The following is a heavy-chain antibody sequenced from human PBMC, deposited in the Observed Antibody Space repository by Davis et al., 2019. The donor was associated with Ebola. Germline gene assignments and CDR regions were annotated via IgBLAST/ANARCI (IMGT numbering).Heavy chain of an antibody. Sequence: AASVKVSCKASGFSFSSSGMQWVRQARGQRLEWIGGIVVGSGNTNYAQKLRERLTMTRDMSTSTAYMELRSLRFEDTAVYYCAASAGTVGKFDLWGQGTLVTVSS. CDR3: AASAGTVGKFDL. CDR2: IVVGSGNT. D-gene: IGHD1-14*01. V-gene: IGHV1-58*02. J-gene: IGHJ4*02. CDR1: GFSFSSSG.